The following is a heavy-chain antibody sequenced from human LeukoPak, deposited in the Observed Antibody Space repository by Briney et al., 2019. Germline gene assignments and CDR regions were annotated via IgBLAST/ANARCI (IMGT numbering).Heavy chain of an antibody. V-gene: IGHV1-69*05. J-gene: IGHJ4*02. CDR1: GGTFSSYA. Sequence: ASVKVSCKASGGTFSSYAISWVRQAPGQGLEWMGRIIPIFGTANYAQKFQGRVTITTDESTSTAYMELSSLRSEDTAVYYCARAEPYGDYYFDYWGQGTLVTVS. CDR2: IIPIFGTA. D-gene: IGHD4-17*01. CDR3: ARAEPYGDYYFDY.